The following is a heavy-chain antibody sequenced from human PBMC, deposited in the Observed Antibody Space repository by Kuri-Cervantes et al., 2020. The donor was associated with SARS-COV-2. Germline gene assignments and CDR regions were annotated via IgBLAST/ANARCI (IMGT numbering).Heavy chain of an antibody. J-gene: IGHJ5*02. CDR1: GFTFDDYA. CDR2: ISWNSGSI. CDR3: ASGGIAAAGTGWFDP. V-gene: IGHV3-9*01. D-gene: IGHD6-13*01. Sequence: SLRLSCAASGFTFDDYAMHWVRQAPGKGLEWVSGISWNSGSIGYADSVKGRFTISRDNAKNSLYLQMNSLRAEDTAVYYCASGGIAAAGTGWFDPWGQGTLVTVSS.